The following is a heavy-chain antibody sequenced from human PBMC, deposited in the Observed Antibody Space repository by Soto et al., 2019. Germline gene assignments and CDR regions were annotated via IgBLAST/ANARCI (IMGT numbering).Heavy chain of an antibody. CDR3: AKRRSGSGWSNFDF. D-gene: IGHD6-19*01. V-gene: IGHV3-23*01. CDR2: ISGSGSST. Sequence: GGSLRLSCAASGFTFSSDAMNWVRQAPGKGLEWVSTISGSGSSTYYADSAKGRFTISRDNSDNTLYLQMNSLRAEDTALYYCAKRRSGSGWSNFDFWGQGTQVTVSS. CDR1: GFTFSSDA. J-gene: IGHJ4*02.